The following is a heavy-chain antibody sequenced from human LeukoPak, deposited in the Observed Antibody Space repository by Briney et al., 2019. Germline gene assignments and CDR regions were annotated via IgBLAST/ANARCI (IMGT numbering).Heavy chain of an antibody. CDR3: ARDGSGSYNIYYYGMDV. CDR1: GGTFSSYA. CDR2: IIPILGIA. Sequence: SVKVSCKASGGTFSSYAISWVRQAPGQGLEWMGRIIPILGIANYAQKFQGRVTITADKSTSTAYMELSSPRSEDTAVYYCARDGSGSYNIYYYGMDVWGQGTTVTVSS. V-gene: IGHV1-69*04. D-gene: IGHD3-10*01. J-gene: IGHJ6*02.